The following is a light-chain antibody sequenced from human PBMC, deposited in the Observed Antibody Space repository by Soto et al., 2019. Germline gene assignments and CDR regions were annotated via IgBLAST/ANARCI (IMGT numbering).Light chain of an antibody. Sequence: DIQMTQSPSSLSASVGDRGTITCRASQGIRNDLGWYQQKPGKAPKRLIYDASSLESGVSSRFSGSGSGTEFTLTISRLQPDDFATYYCQQYNNNWRSFGQGTKVDIK. V-gene: IGKV1-17*01. CDR2: DAS. J-gene: IGKJ1*01. CDR1: QGIRND. CDR3: QQYNNNWRS.